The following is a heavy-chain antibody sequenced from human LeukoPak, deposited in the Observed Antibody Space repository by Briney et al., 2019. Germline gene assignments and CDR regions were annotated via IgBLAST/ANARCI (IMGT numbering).Heavy chain of an antibody. J-gene: IGHJ4*02. V-gene: IGHV3-30*02. CDR2: IRYDGSNK. CDR1: GFTFSSYG. Sequence: PGGSLRLSCAASGFTFSSYGMHWVRQAPGKGLEWVAFIRYDGSNKYYADSVKGRFTISRDNSKNTLYLQMNSLRAEDTAVYYCARVKDFWSGYYNYWGQGTLVTVSS. D-gene: IGHD3-3*01. CDR3: ARVKDFWSGYYNY.